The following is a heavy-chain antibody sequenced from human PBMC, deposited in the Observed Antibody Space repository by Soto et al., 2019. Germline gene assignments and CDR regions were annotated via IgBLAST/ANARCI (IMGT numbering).Heavy chain of an antibody. Sequence: QVQLQESGPGLVKPSDTLSLTCAVSGYSISSSNWWGWIRQPPGKGLEWIGYIYYSGSTYYNPSLKSRVTMSVDTSKNQFSLKLSSVTAVDTAVYYCARLHLGELSLNSPQRYFDLWGRGTLVTVSS. CDR2: IYYSGST. V-gene: IGHV4-28*01. J-gene: IGHJ2*01. CDR3: ARLHLGELSLNSPQRYFDL. D-gene: IGHD3-16*02. CDR1: GYSISSSNW.